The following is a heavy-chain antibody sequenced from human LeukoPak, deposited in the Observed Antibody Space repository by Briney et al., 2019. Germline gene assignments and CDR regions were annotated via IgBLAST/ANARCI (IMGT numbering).Heavy chain of an antibody. V-gene: IGHV3-33*07. J-gene: IGHJ4*02. CDR2: IWSDGSNQ. Sequence: GGSLRLSCAASGFTFSTHVMYWVRQAPGKGLEWVSLIWSDGSNQNYAGSVKGRFTTSRDNSKNTLYLQMNSLRVEDTAVYYCARDWAGDSSILWGQGTLVTVSS. CDR1: GFTFSTHV. CDR3: ARDWAGDSSIL. D-gene: IGHD3-22*01.